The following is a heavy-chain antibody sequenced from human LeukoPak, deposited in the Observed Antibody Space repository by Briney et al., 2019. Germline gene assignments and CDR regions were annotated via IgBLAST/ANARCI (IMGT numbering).Heavy chain of an antibody. J-gene: IGHJ4*02. CDR3: ARGRLSSGWYGGLDY. CDR2: INHSGST. CDR1: GGSFSGYY. V-gene: IGHV4-34*01. D-gene: IGHD6-19*01. Sequence: SETLPLTCAVYGGSFSGYYWSWIRQPPGKGLEWIGEINHSGSTNYNPSLKSRVTISVDTSKNQFSLKLSSVTAADTAVYYCARGRLSSGWYGGLDYWGKGTLVTVSS.